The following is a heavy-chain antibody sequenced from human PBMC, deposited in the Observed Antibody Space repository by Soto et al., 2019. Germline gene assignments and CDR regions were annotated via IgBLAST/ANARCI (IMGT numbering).Heavy chain of an antibody. V-gene: IGHV1-8*01. CDR3: ARGRRGFDWLFRYYGMDV. J-gene: IGHJ6*02. CDR1: GYTFTSYD. Sequence: QVQLVQSGAEVKKPGASVKVPCKASGYTFTSYDSNWVRQATGQGLEWMGWMNPNSGNTGYAQKFQGRVTMTRNTSISTTYMELSSLRSEDTAVYYCARGRRGFDWLFRYYGMDVWGQGTTVTVSS. D-gene: IGHD3-9*01. CDR2: MNPNSGNT.